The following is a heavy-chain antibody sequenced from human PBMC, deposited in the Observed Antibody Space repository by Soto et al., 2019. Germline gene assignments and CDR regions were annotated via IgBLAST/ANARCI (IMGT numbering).Heavy chain of an antibody. J-gene: IGHJ4*02. Sequence: GSLRLSCAASGFTFSSHSMNWVRQVPGKGLEWVSSITSSSSYINYADSVKGRFTISRDNAKTSLYLQMNSLRAEDTAVYYCAREPGVSSGWYVDYWGQGTLVTVSS. CDR2: ITSSSSYI. V-gene: IGHV3-21*01. CDR3: AREPGVSSGWYVDY. D-gene: IGHD6-19*01. CDR1: GFTFSSHS.